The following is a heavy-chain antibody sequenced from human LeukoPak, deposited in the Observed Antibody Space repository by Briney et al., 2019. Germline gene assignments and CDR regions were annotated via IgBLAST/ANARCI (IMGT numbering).Heavy chain of an antibody. Sequence: PSETLSLTCTVSGGSISRYYWSWILQPPGKGLEWIGYIYYSGATNYNPSLKSRVTILVDTSKNQFSLKLSSVTAADTAVYYSARHDMDVSGAGLDYFDYWGQGTLVTVSS. V-gene: IGHV4-59*08. J-gene: IGHJ4*02. CDR1: GGSISRYY. D-gene: IGHD1-26*01. CDR3: ARHDMDVSGAGLDYFDY. CDR2: IYYSGAT.